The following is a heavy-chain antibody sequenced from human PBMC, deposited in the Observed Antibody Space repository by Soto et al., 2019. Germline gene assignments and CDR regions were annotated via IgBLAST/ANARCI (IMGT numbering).Heavy chain of an antibody. V-gene: IGHV5-51*01. J-gene: IGHJ4*02. CDR1: GYSFTTYW. D-gene: IGHD6-13*01. Sequence: EVQLVQSGAEVKKPGESLKISCKGFGYSFTTYWIGWVRQMPGKGLEWMGIISPGDSDTRYSPSFQRQVTISADKSISAAHLQCSSLKAPATAMYHCARLSRYSNSWDGYFAYWGQGILVTVSS. CDR2: ISPGDSDT. CDR3: ARLSRYSNSWDGYFAY.